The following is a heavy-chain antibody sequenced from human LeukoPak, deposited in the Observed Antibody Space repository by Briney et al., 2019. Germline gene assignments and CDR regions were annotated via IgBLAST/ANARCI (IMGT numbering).Heavy chain of an antibody. CDR1: NFSIRNYA. J-gene: IGHJ6*03. CDR3: ARGPDGYYFYSTDV. D-gene: IGHD3-10*01. V-gene: IGHV3-30*04. Sequence: PGKSLRLSCAAANFSIRNYAMHWVRQAPGKGLEWLAVISYDESQVHYADSVKGRFTISRDNSKSLLYLNLNSLTVDDTAVYICARGPDGYYFYSTDVWGTGTTVIVSS. CDR2: ISYDESQV.